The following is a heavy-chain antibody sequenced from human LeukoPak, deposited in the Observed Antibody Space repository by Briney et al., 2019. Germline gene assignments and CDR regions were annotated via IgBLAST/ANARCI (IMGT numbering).Heavy chain of an antibody. D-gene: IGHD2-15*01. CDR1: GGSISSYY. J-gene: IGHJ4*02. Sequence: KPSETLSLTCTVSGGSISSYYWSWIRQPPGKGLEWIGYIYYSGSTNYNPSLKSRVTISVDTSKNQFSLKLSSVTAADTAVYYCASEGYCSGGSCYSDYWGQGTLVTVSS. CDR2: IYYSGST. V-gene: IGHV4-59*12. CDR3: ASEGYCSGGSCYSDY.